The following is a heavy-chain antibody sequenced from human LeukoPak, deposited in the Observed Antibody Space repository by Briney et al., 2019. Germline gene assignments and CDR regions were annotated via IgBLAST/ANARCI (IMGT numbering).Heavy chain of an antibody. V-gene: IGHV4-59*12. CDR2: FYHSGGI. J-gene: IGHJ4*02. D-gene: IGHD1-26*01. Sequence: PSETLSLTCTVSGGSISSYYWHWIRQPPGKGLEWIGHFYHSGGINTNPSLKSRVTISVDTSKNQFSLKLSSVTAADTAVYYCARGGGSYYDYWGQGTLVTVSS. CDR1: GGSISSYY. CDR3: ARGGGSYYDY.